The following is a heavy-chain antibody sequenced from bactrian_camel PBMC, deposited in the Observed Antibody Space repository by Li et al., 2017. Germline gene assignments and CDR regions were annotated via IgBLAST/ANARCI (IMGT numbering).Heavy chain of an antibody. V-gene: IGHV3S55*01. CDR2: ISGDGST. CDR3: AADRFNRWCRIVVVASSITPANDEANY. CDR1: GNAFTCA. Sequence: QVQLVESGGGSVQAGGSLKLTCVASGNAFTCAMGWYRQAPGQERVLISSISGDGSTYYTESVKGRFTISQDNAKNTLYLQMSGLKPEDSATYYCAADRFNRWCRIVVVASSITPANDEANYWGQGTQVTVS. J-gene: IGHJ4*01. D-gene: IGHD1*01.